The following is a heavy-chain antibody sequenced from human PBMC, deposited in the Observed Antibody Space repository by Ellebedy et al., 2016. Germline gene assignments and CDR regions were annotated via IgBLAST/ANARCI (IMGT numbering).Heavy chain of an antibody. CDR3: ARVLPLGSMDV. V-gene: IGHV3-13*01. J-gene: IGHJ6*02. Sequence: GESLKISXAASGFTFSSYDMHWVRQATGKGLEWVSAIGTAGDTYYPGSVKGRFTISRENAKNSLYLQMNGLRAGDTAVYYCARVLPLGSMDVWGQGTTVTVSS. CDR1: GFTFSSYD. CDR2: IGTAGDT.